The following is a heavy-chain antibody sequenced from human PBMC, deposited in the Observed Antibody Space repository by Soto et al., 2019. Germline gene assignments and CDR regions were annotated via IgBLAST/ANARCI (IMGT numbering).Heavy chain of an antibody. CDR3: ASGSSSWDGDY. D-gene: IGHD6-13*01. Sequence: QVQLVQSGAEVKKPGSSVKVSCKTSGGTFSSYAISWVRQAPGQGLEWMGGIIPIFGTANYAQNFQGRVTITADESTSTAYMELSGLRSEDTAVYYCASGSSSWDGDYWGQGTLVTVSA. CDR2: IIPIFGTA. CDR1: GGTFSSYA. V-gene: IGHV1-69*12. J-gene: IGHJ4*02.